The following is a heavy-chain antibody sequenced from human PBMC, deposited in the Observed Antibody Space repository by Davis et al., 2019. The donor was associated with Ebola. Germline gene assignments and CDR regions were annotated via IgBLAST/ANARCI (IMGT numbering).Heavy chain of an antibody. D-gene: IGHD5-24*01. V-gene: IGHV5-51*01. CDR1: GYSFTSYW. CDR2: IYPGDSDT. Sequence: KVSCKGSGYSFTSYWIGWVRQMPGKGLEWMGIIYPGDSDTRYSPSFQGQVPISADRSISTAYLQWSSLKASDTAMYYCARQESLYGYSDSWGQGTLVTVSS. J-gene: IGHJ4*02. CDR3: ARQESLYGYSDS.